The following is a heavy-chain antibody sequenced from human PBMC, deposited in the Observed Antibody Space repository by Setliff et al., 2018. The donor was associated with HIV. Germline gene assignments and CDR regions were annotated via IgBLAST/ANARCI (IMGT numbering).Heavy chain of an antibody. CDR1: GFSFRNAW. Sequence: GGSLRLSCAASGFSFRNAWMSWVRQAPGKGLEWVGRIKSITDGGTTDYVAPVKGRFTISRDDSKNMLYLQMNSLKTEDTAVYYCTTRGTWDYRDYFDYWGQGTLVTVSS. D-gene: IGHD1-26*01. CDR2: IKSITDGGTT. J-gene: IGHJ4*02. V-gene: IGHV3-15*01. CDR3: TTRGTWDYRDYFDY.